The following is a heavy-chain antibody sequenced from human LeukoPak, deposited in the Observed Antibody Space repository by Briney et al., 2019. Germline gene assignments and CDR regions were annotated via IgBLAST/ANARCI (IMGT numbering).Heavy chain of an antibody. J-gene: IGHJ4*02. V-gene: IGHV4-4*02. CDR3: ARVNINNWHSCDY. CDR1: GGSISSNNW. CDR2: IYHSGSP. D-gene: IGHD1-1*01. Sequence: SGTLPLTCAVSGGSISSNNWWGWVRQPPGKGLEWIGEIYHSGSPNYNPSLKSRVTISVDKSRNHFSLNLSSVTAADTAVYYCARVNINNWHSCDYWGQGTLVTVSS.